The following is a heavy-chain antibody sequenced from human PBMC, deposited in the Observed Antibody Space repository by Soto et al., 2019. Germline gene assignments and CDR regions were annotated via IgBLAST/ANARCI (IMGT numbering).Heavy chain of an antibody. J-gene: IGHJ4*02. CDR2: ISAYNGNT. CDR3: ARDAAAGLNDY. D-gene: IGHD6-13*01. Sequence: QVQLVQSGAEVKKPGASVKVSCKASGYTFTSYGISWVRQAPGQGLEWMGWISAYNGNTKYAQKFQGRVTMTTDTSTSTAYVEVRSLRSDDTAVYYCARDAAAGLNDYWGKGTLVTVSS. V-gene: IGHV1-18*01. CDR1: GYTFTSYG.